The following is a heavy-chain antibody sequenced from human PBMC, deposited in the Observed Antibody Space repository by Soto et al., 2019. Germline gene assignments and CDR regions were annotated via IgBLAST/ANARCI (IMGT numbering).Heavy chain of an antibody. D-gene: IGHD3-22*01. CDR2: ISYDGSNK. J-gene: IGHJ6*02. Sequence: QVQLVESGGGVVQPGRSLRLSCAASGFTFSSYGMHWVRQAPGKGLEWVAVISYDGSNKYYADSVKGRFTISRDNSKNTLYLQMNSLRAEDTAVYYCATEYYYDSSGYYSNYYGMDVWGQGTTVTVSS. V-gene: IGHV3-30*03. CDR1: GFTFSSYG. CDR3: ATEYYYDSSGYYSNYYGMDV.